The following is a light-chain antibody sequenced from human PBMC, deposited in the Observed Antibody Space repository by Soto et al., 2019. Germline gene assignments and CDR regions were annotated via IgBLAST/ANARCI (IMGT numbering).Light chain of an antibody. CDR2: DAF. V-gene: IGKV3-15*01. J-gene: IGKJ1*01. Sequence: EIVMTQSPATLSVSPGERATLSRRASQSVGSDLAWYQQKPGQAPRLLIYDAFTRATGIPARFSGSRSGTEFTFTISSLQSEDFAVYYCQQYNNWPRTFGQGTKV. CDR3: QQYNNWPRT. CDR1: QSVGSD.